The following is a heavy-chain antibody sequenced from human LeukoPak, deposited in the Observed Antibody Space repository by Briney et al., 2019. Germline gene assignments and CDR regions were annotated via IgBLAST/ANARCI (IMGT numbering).Heavy chain of an antibody. V-gene: IGHV1-46*01. CDR3: ARGLLRFLERLGDWFDP. Sequence: ASEKVSCKASGYTFTSYYMHWVRQAPGQGLEWMGIINPSGGSTSYAQKFQGRVTMARDTSTSTVYMELSSLRSEDTAVYYCARGLLRFLERLGDWFDPWGQGTLVTVSS. CDR2: INPSGGST. J-gene: IGHJ5*02. D-gene: IGHD3-3*01. CDR1: GYTFTSYY.